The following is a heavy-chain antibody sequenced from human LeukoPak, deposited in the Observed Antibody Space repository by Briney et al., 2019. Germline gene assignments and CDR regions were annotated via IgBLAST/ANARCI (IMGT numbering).Heavy chain of an antibody. CDR3: AKDESRGIVGAVFDY. J-gene: IGHJ4*02. D-gene: IGHD1-26*01. CDR2: ISWNSGSI. CDR1: GLTFDDYA. Sequence: GGSLRLSCAASGLTFDDYAMHWVRQAPGKGLEWVSGISWNSGSIGYADSVKGRFTISRDNAKNSLYLQMNSLRAEDMALYYCAKDESRGIVGAVFDYWGQGTLVTVSS. V-gene: IGHV3-9*03.